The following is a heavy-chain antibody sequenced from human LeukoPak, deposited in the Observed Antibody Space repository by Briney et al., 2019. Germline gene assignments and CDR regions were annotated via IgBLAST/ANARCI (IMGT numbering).Heavy chain of an antibody. D-gene: IGHD3-22*01. V-gene: IGHV4-34*01. Sequence: PSETLSLTCAVYGGSFSGYYWSWIRQPPGKGLEWIGEINHSGSTNYNPSLKSRVTISVDTSKNQFSLKLSSVTAADTAVYYCARHANDYDSSGFYRKAFDIWGQGTMVTVSS. J-gene: IGHJ3*02. CDR3: ARHANDYDSSGFYRKAFDI. CDR1: GGSFSGYY. CDR2: INHSGST.